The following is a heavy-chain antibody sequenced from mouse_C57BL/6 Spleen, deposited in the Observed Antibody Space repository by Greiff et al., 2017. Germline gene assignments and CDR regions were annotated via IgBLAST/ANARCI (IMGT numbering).Heavy chain of an antibody. J-gene: IGHJ3*01. D-gene: IGHD2-4*01. Sequence: QVQLKESGAELVRPGASVTLSCKASGYTFTDYEMHWVKQTPVHGLEWIGAIDPETGGTAYNQKFKGKAILTADKSSSTAYMELRSLTSEDSAVYYCILYDYDAWFAYWGQGTLVTVSA. CDR1: GYTFTDYE. CDR3: ILYDYDAWFAY. V-gene: IGHV1-15*01. CDR2: IDPETGGT.